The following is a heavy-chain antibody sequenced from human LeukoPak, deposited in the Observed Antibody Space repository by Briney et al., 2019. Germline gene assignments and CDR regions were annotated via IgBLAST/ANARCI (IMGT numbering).Heavy chain of an antibody. J-gene: IGHJ6*03. CDR3: ARGGTGYSSSWYNYYYYYMDV. CDR2: MNPNSGNT. CDR1: GYTFTSYD. D-gene: IGHD6-13*01. V-gene: IGHV1-8*03. Sequence: GASVKVSCKASGYTFTSYDINWVRQATGQGLEWMGWMNPNSGNTGYAQKFQGRVTITRNTSISTAYMELSSLRSEDTAVYYCARGGTGYSSSWYNYYYYYMDVWGKGTTVTVSS.